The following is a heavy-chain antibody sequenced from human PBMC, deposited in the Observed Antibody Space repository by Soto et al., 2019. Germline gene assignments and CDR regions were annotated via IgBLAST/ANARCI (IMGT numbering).Heavy chain of an antibody. CDR2: ISYDGSNK. V-gene: IGHV3-30-3*01. D-gene: IGHD5-18*01. Sequence: QVQLVESGGGVVQPGRSLRLSCAASGFTFSSYAMHWVRQAPGKGLEWVAVISYDGSNKYYADSVKGRFTISRDNSKNTLYLQMNSLRAEDTAVYYCGREESNVDTAIPWGQGTLVTVSS. CDR3: GREESNVDTAIP. J-gene: IGHJ4*02. CDR1: GFTFSSYA.